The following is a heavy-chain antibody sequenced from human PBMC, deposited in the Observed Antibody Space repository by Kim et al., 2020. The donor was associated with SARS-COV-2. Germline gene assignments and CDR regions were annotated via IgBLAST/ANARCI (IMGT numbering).Heavy chain of an antibody. Sequence: GGSLRLSCAASGFTFTSSWMLWVRQVPGEGLVWVSHINPDGSTTTYADSVEGRFTISRDNAKNTLHLQMNSLRAEDTAVYYCVRGLGGSYWGQGALVTVSS. CDR3: VRGLGGSY. D-gene: IGHD3-16*01. V-gene: IGHV3-74*03. CDR2: INPDGSTT. CDR1: GFTFTSSW. J-gene: IGHJ4*02.